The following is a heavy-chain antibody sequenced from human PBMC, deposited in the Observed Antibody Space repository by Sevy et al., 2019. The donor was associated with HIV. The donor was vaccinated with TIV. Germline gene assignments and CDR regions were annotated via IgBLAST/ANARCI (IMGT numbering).Heavy chain of an antibody. CDR3: ARTKKGYYYGSGSFNY. D-gene: IGHD3-10*01. Sequence: GESLKISCKGSGYSFTSYWIGWVRQMPGKGLEWMGIIYPGDSDTRYSPFFQGQVTISADKSISTAYLQWSSLKASDTAMYYCARTKKGYYYGSGSFNYWGQGTLVTVSS. V-gene: IGHV5-51*01. CDR1: GYSFTSYW. J-gene: IGHJ4*02. CDR2: IYPGDSDT.